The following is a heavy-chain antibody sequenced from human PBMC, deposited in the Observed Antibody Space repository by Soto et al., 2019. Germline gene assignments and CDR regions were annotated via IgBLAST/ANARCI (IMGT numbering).Heavy chain of an antibody. J-gene: IGHJ4*02. V-gene: IGHV3-15*07. Sequence: EVQLVESGGGLVKPGGSLRLSCAASGFTFSNAWMNWVRQAPGKGLEWVGRIKSKTDGGTTDYAAHVNGRFTISRDDSKNTLYLQMNSLKTEDTAVYYCTTHTLMITFGGESPDYWCQGTLVTVSS. CDR1: GFTFSNAW. D-gene: IGHD3-16*01. CDR3: TTHTLMITFGGESPDY. CDR2: IKSKTDGGTT.